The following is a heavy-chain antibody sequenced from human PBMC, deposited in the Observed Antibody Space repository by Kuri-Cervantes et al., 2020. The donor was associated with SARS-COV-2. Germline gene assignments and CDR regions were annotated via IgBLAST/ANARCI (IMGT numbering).Heavy chain of an antibody. CDR2: INPNSGGT. D-gene: IGHD1-14*01. CDR1: GYTFTGYY. J-gene: IGHJ6*02. Sequence: ASVKVSCKASGYTFTGYYMHWVRQAPGQGLEWMGWINPNSGGTNYAQKFQGRVTMTRDTSISTAYMELSRLRSDDTAVYYCARDPSWGNRFFDYYYGMDVWGQGTTVTVSS. CDR3: ARDPSWGNRFFDYYYGMDV. V-gene: IGHV1-2*02.